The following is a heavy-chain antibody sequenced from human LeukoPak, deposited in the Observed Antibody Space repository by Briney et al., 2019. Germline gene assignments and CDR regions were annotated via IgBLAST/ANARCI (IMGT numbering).Heavy chain of an antibody. Sequence: GGSLRISCAASRFTFSSYAMHWVRQAPGKGLEWAAVISYDGSNKYYADSVKGRFTISRDNSKNTLYLQMNSLRAEDTAVYYCARDRFSGSYYGSDYWGQGTLVTVSS. V-gene: IGHV3-30*04. CDR2: ISYDGSNK. CDR3: ARDRFSGSYYGSDY. CDR1: RFTFSSYA. J-gene: IGHJ4*02. D-gene: IGHD1-26*01.